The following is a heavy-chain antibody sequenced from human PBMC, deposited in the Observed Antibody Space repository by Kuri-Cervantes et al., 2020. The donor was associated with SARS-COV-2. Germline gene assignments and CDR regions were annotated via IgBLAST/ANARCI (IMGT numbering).Heavy chain of an antibody. V-gene: IGHV3-21*01. CDR1: GFTFSSYS. Sequence: GESLKISCAASGFTFSSYSMNWVRQAPGKGLEWVSSISSSSSYIYYADSVKGRFTFSRDNAKNSLYLQMNSLRAEDTAVYYCARDSSGYYRLDYWGQGTLVTVSS. J-gene: IGHJ4*02. CDR2: ISSSSSYI. CDR3: ARDSSGYYRLDY. D-gene: IGHD3-22*01.